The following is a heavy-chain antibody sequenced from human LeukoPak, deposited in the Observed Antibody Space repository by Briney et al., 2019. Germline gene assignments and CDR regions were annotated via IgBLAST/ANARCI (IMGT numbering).Heavy chain of an antibody. CDR3: ARHRGNTAMVDN. D-gene: IGHD5-18*01. V-gene: IGHV4-59*08. Sequence: PSETLSLTCTVSGGSISNYYCSWIRQPPGKGLEWIGYIYYSGSTNYNSSLKSRVTILVDTPKNQFSLKLTSVTAADTAVYYCARHRGNTAMVDNWGQGTLVTVSS. CDR1: GGSISNYY. J-gene: IGHJ4*02. CDR2: IYYSGST.